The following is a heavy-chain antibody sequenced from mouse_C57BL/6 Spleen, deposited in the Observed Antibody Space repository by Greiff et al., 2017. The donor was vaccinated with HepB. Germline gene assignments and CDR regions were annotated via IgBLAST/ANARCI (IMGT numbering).Heavy chain of an antibody. J-gene: IGHJ1*03. CDR1: GYTFTSYW. CDR3: ARQDGYDGWYFDV. CDR2: IDPSDSET. V-gene: IGHV1-52*01. Sequence: VQLQQPGAELVRPGSSVKLSCKASGYTFTSYWMHWVKQRPIQGLEWIGNIDPSDSETHYNQKFKDKATLTVDKSSSTAYMQLSSLTSEDSAVYYCARQDGYDGWYFDVWGTGTTVTVSS. D-gene: IGHD2-2*01.